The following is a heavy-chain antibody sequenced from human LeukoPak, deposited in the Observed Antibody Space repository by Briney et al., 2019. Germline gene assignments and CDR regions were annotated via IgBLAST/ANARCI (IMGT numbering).Heavy chain of an antibody. J-gene: IGHJ4*02. CDR3: ARVGYSSSWYFDY. D-gene: IGHD6-13*01. CDR2: INPNSGGT. Sequence: ASVKVSCKASVYTFTGYYMHWVRQAPGQGLEWMGRINPNSGGTNYAQKFQGRVTMTRDTSISTAYMELSRLRSDDTAVYYCARVGYSSSWYFDYWGQGTLVTVSS. V-gene: IGHV1-2*06. CDR1: VYTFTGYY.